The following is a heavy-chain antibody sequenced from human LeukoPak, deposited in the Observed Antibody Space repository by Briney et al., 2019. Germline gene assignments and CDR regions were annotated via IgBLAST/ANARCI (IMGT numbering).Heavy chain of an antibody. CDR1: GFTFRSFE. D-gene: IGHD3-22*01. J-gene: IGHJ4*02. CDR2: ISGTGAAM. V-gene: IGHV3-23*01. CDR3: AKTIYDSSGYYYFDY. Sequence: GGSLRLSCAASGFTFRSFEMNWVRQAPGKGLEWVSYISGTGAAMYYADSVKGRFTISTDNSKNTLYLQMNSLRAEDTAVYYCAKTIYDSSGYYYFDYWGQGTLVTVSS.